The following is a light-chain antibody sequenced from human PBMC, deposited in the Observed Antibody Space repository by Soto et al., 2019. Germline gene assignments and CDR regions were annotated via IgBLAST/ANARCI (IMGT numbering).Light chain of an antibody. Sequence: EIVLTQSPGTLSLSPGERATLSCRASQSVSSSYLAWYQQKPGQAPRLLIYGASSRATGIPDRFSGSGSGTDFTLTISRLEPEDLAVYYCQQYGSSQFTCGPGTKVAIK. J-gene: IGKJ3*01. CDR2: GAS. V-gene: IGKV3-20*01. CDR3: QQYGSSQFT. CDR1: QSVSSSY.